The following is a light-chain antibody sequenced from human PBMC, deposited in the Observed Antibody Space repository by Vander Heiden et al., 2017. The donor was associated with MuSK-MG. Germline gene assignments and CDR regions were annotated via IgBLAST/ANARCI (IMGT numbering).Light chain of an antibody. J-gene: IGKJ1*01. CDR1: QSISSY. CDR2: AAS. V-gene: IGKV1-39*01. CDR3: QQSYSTPPWT. Sequence: DIQMTQSPSSLSASVGDRVTITCRASQSISSYLNWYQQKPGKAPKLLIYAASSLQSGVPSRFSGSGSGTDFTLTISSLQPEDFAPYYCQQSYSTPPWTFGQWIKVEIK.